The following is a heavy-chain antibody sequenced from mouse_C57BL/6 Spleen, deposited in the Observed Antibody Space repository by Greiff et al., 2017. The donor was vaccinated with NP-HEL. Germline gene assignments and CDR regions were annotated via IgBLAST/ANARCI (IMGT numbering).Heavy chain of an antibody. CDR2: IYPGSGNT. J-gene: IGHJ4*01. CDR1: GYTFTDYY. CDR3: ARSSTYAMDY. Sequence: QVQLQQSGAELVRPGASVKLSCKASGYTFTDYYLNWVQQRPGQGLEWIARIYPGSGNTYYNEKFKGKATLTAEKSSSTAYMQLSSLTSEDSAVYFCARSSTYAMDYWGQGTSVTVSS. D-gene: IGHD1-1*01. V-gene: IGHV1-76*01.